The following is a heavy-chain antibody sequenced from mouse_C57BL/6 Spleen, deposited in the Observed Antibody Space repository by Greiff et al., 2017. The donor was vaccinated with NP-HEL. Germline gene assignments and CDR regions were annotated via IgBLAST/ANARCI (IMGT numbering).Heavy chain of an antibody. CDR2: ISSGGSYT. CDR1: GFTFSSYG. V-gene: IGHV5-6*01. Sequence: EVQGVESGGDLVKPGGSLKLSCAASGFTFSSYGMSWVRQTPDKRLEWVATISSGGSYTYYPDSVKGRFTISRDNAKNTLYLQMSSLKSEDTAMYYCAARLFDYWGQGTTLTVSS. D-gene: IGHD1-2*01. CDR3: AARLFDY. J-gene: IGHJ2*01.